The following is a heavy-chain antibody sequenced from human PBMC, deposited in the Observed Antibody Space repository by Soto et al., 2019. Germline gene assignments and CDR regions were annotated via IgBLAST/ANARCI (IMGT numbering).Heavy chain of an antibody. CDR1: GYIFVNYG. V-gene: IGHV1-18*01. Sequence: QVQLVQSGDEVKKPGASVKVSCKASGYIFVNYGIAWVRQAPGQGLEWMGWISPYTGNTHSATKVQGRLTMTTDTSTSTAYMDLGSLISDDTAVYYCVMVYNYVTTTPQDVWGQGTTVTVSS. CDR3: VMVYNYVTTTPQDV. CDR2: ISPYTGNT. J-gene: IGHJ6*02. D-gene: IGHD3-16*01.